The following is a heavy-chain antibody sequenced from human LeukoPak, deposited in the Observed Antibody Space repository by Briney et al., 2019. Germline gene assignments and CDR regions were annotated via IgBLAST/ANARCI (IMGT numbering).Heavy chain of an antibody. J-gene: IGHJ4*02. CDR1: GFTVSSNY. CDR3: ARDWTYYYDSSGYYYEKYYFDY. CDR2: IKQDGSEK. Sequence: GGSLRLSCVASGFTVSSNYMSWVRQAPGKGLEWVANIKQDGSEKYYVDSVKGRFTISRDNAKNSLYLQMNSLRAEDTAVYYCARDWTYYYDSSGYYYEKYYFDYWGQGTLVTVSS. V-gene: IGHV3-7*01. D-gene: IGHD3-22*01.